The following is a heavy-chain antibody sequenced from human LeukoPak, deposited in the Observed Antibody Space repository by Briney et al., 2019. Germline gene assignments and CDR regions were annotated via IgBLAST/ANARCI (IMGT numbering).Heavy chain of an antibody. CDR2: ISSSSSYI. CDR3: ATIFGVVKSPYYFDY. J-gene: IGHJ4*02. CDR1: EFSVGSNY. V-gene: IGHV3-21*01. Sequence: GGSLRLSCAASEFSVGSNYMTWVRQAPGKGLEWVSSISSSSSYIYYADSVKGRFTISRDNAKNSLYLQMNSLRAEDTAVYYCATIFGVVKSPYYFDYWGQGTLVTVSS. D-gene: IGHD3-3*01.